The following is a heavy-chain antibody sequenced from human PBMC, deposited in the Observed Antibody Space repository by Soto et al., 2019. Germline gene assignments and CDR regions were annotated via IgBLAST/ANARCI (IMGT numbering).Heavy chain of an antibody. CDR2: ISYDGSDK. V-gene: IGHV3-30*09. CDR3: ARRTWDSYYAIDV. CDR1: GFKYTDFA. Sequence: VQLVESGGGEVQPGRSLRLSCAASGFKYTDFALHWVRQAPGKGLEWVAIISYDGSDKYYADSVKGRFVISRDNPKDTLYLEMNSWRPEDTAVYFCARRTWDSYYAIDVWGQGMTVTV. D-gene: IGHD3-22*01. J-gene: IGHJ6*02.